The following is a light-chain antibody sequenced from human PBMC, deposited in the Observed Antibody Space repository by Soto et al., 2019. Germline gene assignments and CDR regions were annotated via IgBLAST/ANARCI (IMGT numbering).Light chain of an antibody. CDR2: DAS. V-gene: IGKV3-20*01. Sequence: VVTQSPGTLSLSPGERATLSCRASQTVRNNYLAWYQQKPGPAPRLLIYDASSRASGIPDRFSGGGSGTDFPLAISDDQPEVFALYSCQQYTTSSWTFGQGTKV. CDR1: QTVRNNY. J-gene: IGKJ1*01. CDR3: QQYTTSSWT.